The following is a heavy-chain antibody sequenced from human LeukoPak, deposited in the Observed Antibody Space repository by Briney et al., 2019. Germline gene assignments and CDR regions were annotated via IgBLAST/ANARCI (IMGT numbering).Heavy chain of an antibody. D-gene: IGHD1-1*01. J-gene: IGHJ4*02. CDR2: IIPILGIA. CDR1: GGTFSSYA. CDR3: AKEGHWNGPFDY. Sequence: GASVKVPCKASGGTFSSYAISWVRQAPGQGLEWMGRIIPILGIANYAQKFQGRVTITADKSTSTAYMELSSLRSEDTAVYYCAKEGHWNGPFDYWGQGTLVTVSS. V-gene: IGHV1-69*04.